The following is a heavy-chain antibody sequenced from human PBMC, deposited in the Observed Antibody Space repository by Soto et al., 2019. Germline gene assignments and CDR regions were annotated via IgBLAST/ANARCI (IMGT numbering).Heavy chain of an antibody. V-gene: IGHV1-69*13. CDR3: ARDSEWELRNYYYGMDV. Sequence: SVKVSCKASGGTFSSYAISWVRQAPGQGLEWMGGIIPIFGTANYAQKFQGRVTITADESTSTAYMELSSLRSEDTAVYYCARDSEWELRNYYYGMDVWGQGTTVTV. CDR2: IIPIFGTA. CDR1: GGTFSSYA. D-gene: IGHD1-26*01. J-gene: IGHJ6*02.